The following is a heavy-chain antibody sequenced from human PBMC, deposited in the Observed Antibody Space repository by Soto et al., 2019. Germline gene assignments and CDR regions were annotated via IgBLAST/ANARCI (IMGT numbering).Heavy chain of an antibody. CDR1: GFTFDDYG. J-gene: IGHJ5*02. CDR3: ARARFRSWDGNWFDP. D-gene: IGHD6-13*01. V-gene: IGHV3-20*01. CDR2: INWNGGST. Sequence: GGSLRLSCAASGFTFDDYGMSWVRQAPGKGLEWVSGINWNGGSTGYADSVKGRFTISRDNAKNSLYLQMNRLRAEDTALYHCARARFRSWDGNWFDPWGQGTLVTVSS.